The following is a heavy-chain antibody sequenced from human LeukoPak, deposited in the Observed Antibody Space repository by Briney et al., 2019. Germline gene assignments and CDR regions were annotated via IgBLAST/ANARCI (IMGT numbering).Heavy chain of an antibody. CDR2: ISPYNGNA. D-gene: IGHD5-24*01. J-gene: IGHJ2*01. V-gene: IGHV1-18*01. Sequence: ASVKVSCKASGYTXTNYGISGVRRAPGQGLEWMGWISPYNGNADYAQKLQGRVTMTADTSTTTAYMELRSLRSDDTAVYYCARGWLQPYWYFDLWGRGTLVTVSS. CDR1: GYTXTNYG. CDR3: ARGWLQPYWYFDL.